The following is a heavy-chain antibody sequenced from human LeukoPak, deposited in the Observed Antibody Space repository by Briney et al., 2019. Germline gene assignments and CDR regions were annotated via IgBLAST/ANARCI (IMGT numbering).Heavy chain of an antibody. Sequence: GGSLRLSCAASGFTFSSYSMNWVRQAPGEGLEWVSSISSSSSYIYYADSVKGRFTISRDNAKNLLYLQMNSLRAEDTAVYYCVGFGVVIPNWFDPWGQGTLVTVSS. D-gene: IGHD3-3*01. V-gene: IGHV3-21*01. CDR2: ISSSSSYI. CDR3: VGFGVVIPNWFDP. J-gene: IGHJ5*02. CDR1: GFTFSSYS.